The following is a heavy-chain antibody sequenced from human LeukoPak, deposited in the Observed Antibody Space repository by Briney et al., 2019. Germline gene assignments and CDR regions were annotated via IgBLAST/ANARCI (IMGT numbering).Heavy chain of an antibody. D-gene: IGHD1-26*01. CDR1: GGSISNYY. CDR2: IYYSGST. J-gene: IGHJ4*02. Sequence: NPSETLSLTCTVSGGSISNYYWSWIRQPPGKGLEWIGYIYYSGSTNYNPSLKSRVTISVDTSKNQFSLKLSSVTAADTAVYYCARKEVAAPYYFDYWGQGTLVTVSS. CDR3: ARKEVAAPYYFDY. V-gene: IGHV4-59*01.